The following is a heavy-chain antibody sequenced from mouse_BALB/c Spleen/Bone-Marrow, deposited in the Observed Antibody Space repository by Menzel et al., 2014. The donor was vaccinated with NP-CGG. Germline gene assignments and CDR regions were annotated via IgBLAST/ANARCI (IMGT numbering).Heavy chain of an antibody. CDR1: GYTFTDYN. CDR2: IYPYNGGT. V-gene: IGHV1S29*02. D-gene: IGHD3-1*01. J-gene: IGHJ4*01. CDR3: ARSGVPYAMDY. Sequence: EVHLVESGPELVKPGASVKISCKASGYTFTDYNMHWVKRSHGKSLEWIGYIYPYNGGTGYNQKFKSKATLTVDNSSSTAYMELRSLTSEDSAVYYCARSGVPYAMDYWGQGTSVTVSS.